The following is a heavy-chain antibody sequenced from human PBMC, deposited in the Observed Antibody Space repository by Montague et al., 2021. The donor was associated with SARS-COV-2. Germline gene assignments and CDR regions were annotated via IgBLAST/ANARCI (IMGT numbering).Heavy chain of an antibody. V-gene: IGHV3-23*01. CDR2: ISGSGGNT. D-gene: IGHD3-22*01. J-gene: IGHJ4*02. CDR3: AKAHYYDSSGYYF. CDR1: GFTFSYYA. Sequence: SLRLSCAASGFTFSYYAMSWVRQAPGKGLEWVSTISGSGGNTYYADSVKGRFTISRDNSKNTLYLRMNSLRAEDTAVYYCAKAHYYDSSGYYFWGQGTLVTVSS.